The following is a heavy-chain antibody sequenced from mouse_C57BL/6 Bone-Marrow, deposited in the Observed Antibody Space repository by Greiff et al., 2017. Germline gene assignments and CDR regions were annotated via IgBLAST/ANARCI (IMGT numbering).Heavy chain of an antibody. D-gene: IGHD1-1*02. CDR1: GYTFTSYG. CDR3: ARDGGCWFAY. CDR2: IYPRSGNT. Sequence: QVQLQESGAELARPGASVKLSCKASGYTFTSYGISWVKQRTGQGLEWIGEIYPRSGNTYYNEKFKGKATLTADKSSSTAYMELRSLTSEDSAVYFCARDGGCWFAYWGQGTLVTVSA. V-gene: IGHV1-81*01. J-gene: IGHJ3*01.